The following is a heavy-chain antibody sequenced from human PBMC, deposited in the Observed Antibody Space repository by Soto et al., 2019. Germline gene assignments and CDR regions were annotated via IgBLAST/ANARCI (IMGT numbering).Heavy chain of an antibody. V-gene: IGHV4-30-4*01. D-gene: IGHD7-27*01. CDR2: ISYSGDP. CDR1: GDSINRGDYY. CDR3: ARRENGLGISWFDP. J-gene: IGHJ5*02. Sequence: QVQMQESGPGLVKPSQTLSLTCNVSGDSINRGDYYWSWLRQPPGKGLEWIGFISYSGDPYYNPSFXXXVXXSVDTSKNQFSLKLISVTAADTAVYYCARRENGLGISWFDPWGQGTLVTVSS.